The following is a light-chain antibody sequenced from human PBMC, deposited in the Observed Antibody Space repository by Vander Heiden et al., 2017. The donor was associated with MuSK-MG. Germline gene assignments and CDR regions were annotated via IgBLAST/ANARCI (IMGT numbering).Light chain of an antibody. CDR1: QSLFHSDNSKDF. J-gene: IGKJ3*01. Sequence: DIVMTPSPDSLSVSLGGRATINCKASQSLFHSDNSKDFLAWYHQKPGQPPKLLMSWASTRESGVPDRFSGSGSGTDFTLTISSLQAEDVAVYYCQQYLSAPLTFGHGTKVDIK. V-gene: IGKV4-1*01. CDR3: QQYLSAPLT. CDR2: WAS.